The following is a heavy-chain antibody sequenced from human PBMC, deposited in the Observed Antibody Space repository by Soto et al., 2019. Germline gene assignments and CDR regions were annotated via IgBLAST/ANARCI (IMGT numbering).Heavy chain of an antibody. V-gene: IGHV1-2*04. CDR1: GYTFTGYY. CDR3: ARSIAAAGTGFDY. Sequence: ASVKVSCKASGYTFTGYYMHWVRQAPGQGLEWMGWINPNSGGTNYAQKFQGWVTMTRDTSSSTAYMELSRLRSDDTAVYYCARSIAAAGTGFDYWGQGTLVTVSS. J-gene: IGHJ4*02. CDR2: INPNSGGT. D-gene: IGHD6-13*01.